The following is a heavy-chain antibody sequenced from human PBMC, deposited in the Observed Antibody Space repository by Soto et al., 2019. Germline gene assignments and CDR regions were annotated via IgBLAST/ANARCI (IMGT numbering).Heavy chain of an antibody. CDR3: ARLLWSRGDWFDP. CDR1: GGSISGYY. CDR2: IYYSGST. V-gene: IGHV4-59*08. J-gene: IGHJ5*02. Sequence: PSETLSLTCTVSGGSISGYYWSWIRQPPGKGLEWIGYIYYSGSTNYNPSLKSRVTISVDTSKNQFSLKLSSVTAADTAVYYCARLLWSRGDWFDPWGQGTLVTVSS. D-gene: IGHD3-10*01.